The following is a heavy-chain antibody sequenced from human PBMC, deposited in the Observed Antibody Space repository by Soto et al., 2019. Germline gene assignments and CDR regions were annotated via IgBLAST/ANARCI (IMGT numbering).Heavy chain of an antibody. CDR1: GGTFRTYA. D-gene: IGHD3-16*01. CDR3: ANWPVAGTPTSYYYNVMDV. J-gene: IGHJ6*02. CDR2: IIPIFGTV. V-gene: IGHV1-69*12. Sequence: QVQLLQSGAEVKKPGSSVRVSCEASGGTFRTYAISWVRQAPGQGLEWMGEIIPIFGTVNYATKFQGRVTITADESTTTIYMDGTSLRSEDTAVDYWANWPVAGTPTSYYYNVMDVWGQGTTVT.